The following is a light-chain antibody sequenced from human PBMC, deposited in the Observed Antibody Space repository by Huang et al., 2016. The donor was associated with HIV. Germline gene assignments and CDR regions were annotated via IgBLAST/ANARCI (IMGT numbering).Light chain of an antibody. CDR3: QQYDNLLT. CDR1: QDISNY. J-gene: IGKJ3*01. Sequence: DIQMTQYPSSLSASVGDRVTITCQASQDISNYLNWYQQKPGKAPKLLIYDASNLETGVPSRFSGSGSGTDFTFTISSLQPEDIATYYCQQYDNLLTFGPGTKVDIK. CDR2: DAS. V-gene: IGKV1-33*01.